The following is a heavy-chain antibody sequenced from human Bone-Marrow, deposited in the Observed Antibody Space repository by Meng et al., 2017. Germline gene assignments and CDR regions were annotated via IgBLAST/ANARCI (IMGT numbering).Heavy chain of an antibody. CDR2: IYHSGNT. CDR1: NFSISSGYY. J-gene: IGHJ4*02. Sequence: SETLSLTCAVSNFSISSGYYWAWIRQPPGKGLEWIGSIYHSGNTYYNPSLKSRVTISVDTSKNQFSLNLTSVTATDTAVYYCAGLFYYFDYWGQGTLVTVSS. V-gene: IGHV4-38-2*01. D-gene: IGHD3-9*01. CDR3: AGLFYYFDY.